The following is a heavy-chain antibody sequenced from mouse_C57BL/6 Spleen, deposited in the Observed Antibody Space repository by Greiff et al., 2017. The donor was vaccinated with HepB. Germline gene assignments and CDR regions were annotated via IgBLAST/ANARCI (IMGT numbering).Heavy chain of an antibody. CDR3: ASYYYGSSNWYFDV. CDR1: GYTFTSYW. CDR2: IYPGSGST. J-gene: IGHJ1*03. Sequence: QVQLQQPGAELVKPGASVKMSCKASGYTFTSYWITWVKQRPGQGLERIGDIYPGSGSTNYNEKFKSKATLTVDTSSSTAYMQLSSLTSEDSAVYYCASYYYGSSNWYFDVWGTGTTVTVSS. D-gene: IGHD1-1*01. V-gene: IGHV1-55*01.